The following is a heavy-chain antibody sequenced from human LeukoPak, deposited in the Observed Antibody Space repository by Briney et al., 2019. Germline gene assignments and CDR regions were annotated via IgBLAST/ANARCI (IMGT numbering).Heavy chain of an antibody. Sequence: ASVKVSCKASGYTFTSYGISWVRQAPGQGLEWMGWISAYYGNTNYAQKLQGRVTMTTDTSTSTAYMELRSLRSDDTAVYYCARETNELLDSSGYPLGFDPWGQGTLVTVSS. V-gene: IGHV1-18*01. D-gene: IGHD3-22*01. CDR1: GYTFTSYG. CDR3: ARETNELLDSSGYPLGFDP. J-gene: IGHJ5*02. CDR2: ISAYYGNT.